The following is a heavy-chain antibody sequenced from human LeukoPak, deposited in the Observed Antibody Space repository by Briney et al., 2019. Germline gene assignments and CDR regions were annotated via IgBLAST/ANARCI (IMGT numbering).Heavy chain of an antibody. CDR2: IKQDGSEK. J-gene: IGHJ4*02. Sequence: GGSLRLSCAASGFTFSNYVMSWVRRAPGKGLEWVANIKQDGSEKNYVDSVKGRFTISRDNAKNSLYLQVNNLRVEDTAMYYCAGGTGFIIKDWGQGTLVTVSS. CDR3: AGGTGFIIKD. D-gene: IGHD3-9*01. V-gene: IGHV3-7*03. CDR1: GFTFSNYV.